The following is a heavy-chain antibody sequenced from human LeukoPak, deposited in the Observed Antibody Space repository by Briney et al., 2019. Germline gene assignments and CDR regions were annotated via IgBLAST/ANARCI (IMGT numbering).Heavy chain of an antibody. V-gene: IGHV3-74*01. CDR3: VRDVWGDRDSYFDY. D-gene: IGHD2-21*01. CDR2: INTDGRST. J-gene: IGHJ4*02. Sequence: PGGSLRLSCAAPGFTFSSYWMHWVRQAPGKGLVWVSRINTDGRSTSYADSVEGRFTVSRDNAKNTLYLQMNSLRAEDTAVYYCVRDVWGDRDSYFDYWGQGALVTVSS. CDR1: GFTFSSYW.